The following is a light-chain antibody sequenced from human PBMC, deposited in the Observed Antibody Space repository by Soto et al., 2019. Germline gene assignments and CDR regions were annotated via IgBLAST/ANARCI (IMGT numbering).Light chain of an antibody. CDR1: QSVSSK. Sequence: EIVLTQSPGTLSVSPGERATLSCRASQSVSSKLAWYQQKPGQAPRLLFYGASTGATGIPARFSGSGSETESTLSISSLQSEDFAVYYCQQYTNWPGTFGQGTKV. CDR2: GAS. J-gene: IGKJ1*01. V-gene: IGKV3-15*01. CDR3: QQYTNWPGT.